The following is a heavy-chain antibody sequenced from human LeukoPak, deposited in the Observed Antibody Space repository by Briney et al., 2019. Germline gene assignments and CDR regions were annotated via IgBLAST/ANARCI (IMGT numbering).Heavy chain of an antibody. J-gene: IGHJ4*02. Sequence: GGSPRLSCAASGFTFSSYSMNWVRQAPGKGLEWVSSISSSSSYIYYADSVKGRFTISRDNAKNSLYLQMNSLRAEDTAVYYCARDRTGRGEAMVTFDYWGQGTLVTVSS. CDR1: GFTFSSYS. CDR2: ISSSSSYI. D-gene: IGHD5-18*01. V-gene: IGHV3-21*01. CDR3: ARDRTGRGEAMVTFDY.